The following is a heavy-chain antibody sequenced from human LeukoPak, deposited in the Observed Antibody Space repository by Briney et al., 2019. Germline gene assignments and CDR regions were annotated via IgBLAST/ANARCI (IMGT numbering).Heavy chain of an antibody. Sequence: SETLSLTCAVSGGSISSGGYSWSWIRQPPGKGLEWIGYIYHSGSTYYNPSLKSRVTISVDTSKNQFSLKLSSVTAADTAVYYCARRRYSSSWFSFDPWGQGTLVTVSS. CDR3: ARRRYSSSWFSFDP. CDR1: GGSISSGGYS. V-gene: IGHV4-30-2*01. J-gene: IGHJ5*02. D-gene: IGHD6-13*01. CDR2: IYHSGST.